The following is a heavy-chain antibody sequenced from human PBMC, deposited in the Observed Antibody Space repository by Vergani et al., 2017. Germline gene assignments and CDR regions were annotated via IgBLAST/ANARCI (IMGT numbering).Heavy chain of an antibody. V-gene: IGHV3-30*02. D-gene: IGHD6-6*01. CDR2: IRFDGTKT. J-gene: IGHJ4*02. CDR1: GLNFTSYG. CDR3: ARDPGVEQLVPNYFDY. Sequence: QVQLVESGGGVVQPGGSLRLSCVASGLNFTSYGMHWVRQAPGKGLEWVTFIRFDGTKTYYIDSVKGRFTISRDNSKNTVFLQMHSLRPEDTALYYCARDPGVEQLVPNYFDYWDQGTLVTVSS.